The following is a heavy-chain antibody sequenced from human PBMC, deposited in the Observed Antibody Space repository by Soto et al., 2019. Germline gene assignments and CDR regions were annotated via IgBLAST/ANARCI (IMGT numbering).Heavy chain of an antibody. CDR2: IIPIFGTA. D-gene: IGHD5-12*01. J-gene: IGHJ4*02. V-gene: IGHV1-69*01. Sequence: QVQLVQSGAEVKKPGSSVKVSCKASGGTFSSYAISWVRQAPGQGLEWMGGIIPIFGTANYAQKFQGRVTITADEYTSTAYMELSSLRSEDTAVYYCAREGSGYDYDPLGYFDYWGQGTLVTVSS. CDR3: AREGSGYDYDPLGYFDY. CDR1: GGTFSSYA.